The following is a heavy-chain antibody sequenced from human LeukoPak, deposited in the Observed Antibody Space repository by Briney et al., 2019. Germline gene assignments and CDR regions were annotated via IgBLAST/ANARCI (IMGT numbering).Heavy chain of an antibody. CDR3: AKDLTASGDYGFDY. D-gene: IGHD4-17*01. CDR1: GFIFSNYG. V-gene: IGHV3-23*01. J-gene: IGHJ4*02. Sequence: QPGGSLRLSCATSGFIFSNYGMNWVRQAPGKGLEWVATISGSGGRTYYADSVKGRFTISRDNSKNTVLLQMKNLRVEHTAVYYCAKDLTASGDYGFDYWGQGTLVTVSS. CDR2: ISGSGGRT.